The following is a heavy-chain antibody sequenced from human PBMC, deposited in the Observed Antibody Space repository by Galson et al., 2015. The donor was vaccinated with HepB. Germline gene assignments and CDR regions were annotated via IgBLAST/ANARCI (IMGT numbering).Heavy chain of an antibody. CDR3: ARDRCGKYCSGGGCYSGADY. CDR2: ISYDGSNK. V-gene: IGHV3-30-3*01. J-gene: IGHJ4*02. D-gene: IGHD2-15*01. Sequence: SLRLSCAASGFTFSSYAMHWVRQAPGKGLEWVAVISYDGSNKYYADSVKGRFTISRDNSKNTLYLQMNSLRAEDTAVYYCARDRCGKYCSGGGCYSGADYWGQGTLVTVSS. CDR1: GFTFSSYA.